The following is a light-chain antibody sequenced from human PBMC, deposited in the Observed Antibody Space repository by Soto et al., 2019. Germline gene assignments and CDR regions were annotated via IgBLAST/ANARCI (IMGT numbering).Light chain of an antibody. CDR2: EVS. V-gene: IGLV2-8*01. J-gene: IGLJ1*01. CDR1: SSDVGTYNY. CDR3: SSYAGSNNLYV. Sequence: QSALTQPPSASGSPGQSVTISCTGTSSDVGTYNYVSWYQQHPGKAPKLMIYEVSVRPSGVPDRFSGSKSGNTASLTVSGLQAEDEADYYCSSYAGSNNLYVFGTGTKVTVL.